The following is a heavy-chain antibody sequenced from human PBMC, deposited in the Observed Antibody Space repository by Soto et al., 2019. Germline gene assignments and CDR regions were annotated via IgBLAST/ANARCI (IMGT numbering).Heavy chain of an antibody. Sequence: EVQMLESGGGFVQPGGSLGLSCAASGFTSSNYAMSWVRQAPGRGLEWISAISSSDSTYYADSVKGRFTISRDYSKNMLHLRMDSLRAEDTAVYYCAKGSGGGRPYYFDHWGQGVLVTVSS. CDR3: AKGSGGGRPYYFDH. D-gene: IGHD6-6*01. V-gene: IGHV3-23*05. CDR2: ISSSDST. J-gene: IGHJ4*02. CDR1: GFTSSNYA.